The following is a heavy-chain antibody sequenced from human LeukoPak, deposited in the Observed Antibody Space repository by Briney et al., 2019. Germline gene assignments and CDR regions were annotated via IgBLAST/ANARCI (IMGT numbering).Heavy chain of an antibody. CDR3: AKVLDDYYYFGMDV. Sequence: GGSLGLSCAASGFTFSSYAMSWVRQAPGKGLEWVSAISGSGGTTYYADSVKGRFIISRDNSKNTLSLQMNSLRAEDTAVYYCAKVLDDYYYFGMDVWGQGTTVAVSS. V-gene: IGHV3-23*01. J-gene: IGHJ6*02. CDR1: GFTFSSYA. CDR2: ISGSGGTT. D-gene: IGHD1-26*01.